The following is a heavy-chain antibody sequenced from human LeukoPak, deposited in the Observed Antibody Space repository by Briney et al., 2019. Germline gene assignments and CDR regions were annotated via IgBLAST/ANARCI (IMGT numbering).Heavy chain of an antibody. J-gene: IGHJ6*03. CDR2: MNPNSGNT. D-gene: IGHD5-18*01. CDR3: ARGLKIRGYSYGYGYYYYMDV. Sequence: GASVKVSCKASGYTFTSYDINWVRQATGQGLEWMGWMNPNSGNTGYAQKFQGRVTITRNTSISTAYMKLSSLRSEDTAVYYCARGLKIRGYSYGYGYYYYMDVWGKGTTVTVSS. CDR1: GYTFTSYD. V-gene: IGHV1-8*03.